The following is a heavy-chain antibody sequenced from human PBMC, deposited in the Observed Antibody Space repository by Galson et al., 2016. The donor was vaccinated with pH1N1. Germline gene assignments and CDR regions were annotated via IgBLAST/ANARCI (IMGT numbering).Heavy chain of an antibody. D-gene: IGHD3-16*01. J-gene: IGHJ6*02. V-gene: IGHV3-30*03. CDR2: ISYNGHDQ. Sequence: PGKGLEWVAFISYNGHDQSYAESLRGRFTVSRDNSKNTLYLQMTSLRPEDTALYYCAREDWSYADTYYYGMDVWGQGTTVTVSS. CDR3: AREDWSYADTYYYGMDV.